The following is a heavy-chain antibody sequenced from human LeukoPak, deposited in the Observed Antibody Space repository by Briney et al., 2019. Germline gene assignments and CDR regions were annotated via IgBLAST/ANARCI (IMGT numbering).Heavy chain of an antibody. Sequence: GASVKVSFKTSGYTFSDYYMRWVRQAPGQGLEWMGWINPKSGATSYAQTFQGRVTLTRDTSISTAYMELKWLRSDDTAVYYCAPSGTYRSTDYYFDYWGQGALVTVSS. D-gene: IGHD1-7*01. V-gene: IGHV1-2*02. CDR1: GYTFSDYY. J-gene: IGHJ4*02. CDR3: APSGTYRSTDYYFDY. CDR2: INPKSGAT.